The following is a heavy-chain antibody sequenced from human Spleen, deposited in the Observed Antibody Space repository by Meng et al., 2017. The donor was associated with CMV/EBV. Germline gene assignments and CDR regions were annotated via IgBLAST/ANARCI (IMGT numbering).Heavy chain of an antibody. Sequence: ASVKVSCKASGYTFTAHYFHWVRQAPGQGLEWMGWIHPHRGDTNYAQQFQGRVTLTRDTSINTGYMEPSGLRSEDTAVYYCARVTGLQWLVVDYWGQGTLVTVSS. V-gene: IGHV1-2*02. CDR2: IHPHRGDT. CDR1: GYTFTAHY. J-gene: IGHJ4*02. D-gene: IGHD6-19*01. CDR3: ARVTGLQWLVVDY.